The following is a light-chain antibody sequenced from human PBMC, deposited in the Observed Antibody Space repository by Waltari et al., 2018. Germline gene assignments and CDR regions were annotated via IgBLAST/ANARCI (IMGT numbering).Light chain of an antibody. J-gene: IGLJ3*02. CDR2: KNN. CDR1: SSNIGLNS. CDR3: AARDDSLNWV. Sequence: QFVLTQSPSASGTPGQRVTISCSGSSSNIGLNSIYWYQQLPGAPPKLLISKNNQRSSGVPDRFSASKSGTSASLAISGLRSEDEADYFCAARDDSLNWVFGGGTKLIVL. V-gene: IGLV1-47*01.